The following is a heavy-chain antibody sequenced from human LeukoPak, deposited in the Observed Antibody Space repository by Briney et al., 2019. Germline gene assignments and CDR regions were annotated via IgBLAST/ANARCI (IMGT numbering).Heavy chain of an antibody. CDR2: ISSSGSTI. Sequence: GGSLRLSCAASGFTFSDYYMSWIRQAPGKGLEWVSYISSSGSTIYYADPVKGRFTISRDNAKNSLYLQMNSLRAEDTAVYYCARDSTPRNSGEAFDIWGQGTMVTVSS. CDR3: ARDSTPRNSGEAFDI. CDR1: GFTFSDYY. J-gene: IGHJ3*02. V-gene: IGHV3-11*01. D-gene: IGHD1-26*01.